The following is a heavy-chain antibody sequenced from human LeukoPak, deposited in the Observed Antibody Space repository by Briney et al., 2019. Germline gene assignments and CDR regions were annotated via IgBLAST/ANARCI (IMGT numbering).Heavy chain of an antibody. CDR3: AKGGYSSSWYYFDY. V-gene: IGHV3-23*01. CDR2: ISGNGGST. J-gene: IGHJ4*02. D-gene: IGHD6-13*01. Sequence: GGSLRLSCAASGFTFSSYAMSWVRQAPGKGLEWVSAISGNGGSTYYADSVKGRFTISRDNSKNTLYLQMNSLRAEDTAVYYCAKGGYSSSWYYFDYWGQGTLVTVSS. CDR1: GFTFSSYA.